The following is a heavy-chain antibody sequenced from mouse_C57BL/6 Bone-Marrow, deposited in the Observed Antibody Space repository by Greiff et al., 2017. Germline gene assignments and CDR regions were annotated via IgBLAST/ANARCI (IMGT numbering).Heavy chain of an antibody. D-gene: IGHD2-4*01. CDR2: IDPSDSET. J-gene: IGHJ3*01. Sequence: QVQLQQSGAELVRPGSSVKLSCKASGYTFTSYWMHWVKQRPIQGLEWIGNIDPSDSETHYNQKFKDKATLTVDKSSSTAYMQLSSLTSEDSAVYYCAIYYDYVFFAYWGQGTLVTVSA. CDR3: AIYYDYVFFAY. CDR1: GYTFTSYW. V-gene: IGHV1-52*01.